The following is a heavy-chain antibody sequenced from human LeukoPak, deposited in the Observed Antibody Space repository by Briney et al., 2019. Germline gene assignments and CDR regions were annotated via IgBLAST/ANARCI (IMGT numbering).Heavy chain of an antibody. CDR1: GFTFSSYA. CDR3: AKDVVYNYDRRGYYHFDH. CDR2: ISGNGGST. D-gene: IGHD3-22*01. V-gene: IGHV3-23*01. Sequence: HPGGSLRLSCAASGFTFSSYAMSWVRQAPGKGLEWVSAISGNGGSTYYADSVKGRFSISRDNSKNTLYLQMHSLRAEDTAIYYCAKDVVYNYDRRGYYHFDHWGQGTLVTVSS. J-gene: IGHJ4*02.